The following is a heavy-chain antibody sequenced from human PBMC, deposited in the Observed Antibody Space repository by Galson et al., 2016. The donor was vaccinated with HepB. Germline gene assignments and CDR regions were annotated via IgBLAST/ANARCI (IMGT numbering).Heavy chain of an antibody. D-gene: IGHD2-2*01. Sequence: LRLSCAASGFTFTNYGFHWVRQAPGKGLEWLAVIWYDGSYKFYADSVRGRLTLSRDNANNTVYLQMNSLRAEDTAVYYCARDSAPYASPPDYWGQGTLVTVSS. CDR3: ARDSAPYASPPDY. V-gene: IGHV3-33*08. J-gene: IGHJ4*02. CDR1: GFTFTNYG. CDR2: IWYDGSYK.